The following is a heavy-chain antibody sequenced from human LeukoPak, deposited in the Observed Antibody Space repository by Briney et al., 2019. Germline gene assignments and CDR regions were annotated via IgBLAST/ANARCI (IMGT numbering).Heavy chain of an antibody. D-gene: IGHD6-13*01. CDR3: AKDLAAAYGGVDY. J-gene: IGHJ4*02. CDR1: GFTFDDYA. V-gene: IGHV3-9*01. CDR2: ISWNSGSI. Sequence: PGGSLRLSCAASGFTFDDYAMHWVRQAPGKGLEWVSGISWNSGSICYADSVKGRFTISRDNAKNSLYLQMNSLRAEDTASYYCAKDLAAAYGGVDYWGQGTLVTVSS.